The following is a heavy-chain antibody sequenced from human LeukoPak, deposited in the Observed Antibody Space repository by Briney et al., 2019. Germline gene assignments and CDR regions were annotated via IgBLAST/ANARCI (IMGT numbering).Heavy chain of an antibody. V-gene: IGHV4-59*01. CDR3: ARGPQLRLGELSLED. Sequence: SETLSLTCSVSGGSISYYYWSWIRQPPGKGLEWIGYIYYSGSTNYNPSLKSRVTISVDTSRNQFSLKLSSVTAADTAVYYCARGPQLRLGELSLEDWGQGTLVTVSS. J-gene: IGHJ4*02. CDR1: GGSISYYY. CDR2: IYYSGST. D-gene: IGHD3-16*02.